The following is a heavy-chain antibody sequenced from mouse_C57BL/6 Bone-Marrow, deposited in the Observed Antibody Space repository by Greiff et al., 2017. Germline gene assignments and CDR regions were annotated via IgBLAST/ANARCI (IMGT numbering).Heavy chain of an antibody. Sequence: EVQLVESGGGLVQPGGSLSLSCAASGFTLTDYYMSWVRQPPGKALEWLGFIRNKANGYTTEYSASVKGRFTISRDNSQSILYLQMNALRAEDSATYYCARWVLYYGSSYWYFDVWGTGTTVTVSS. D-gene: IGHD1-1*01. CDR1: GFTLTDYY. J-gene: IGHJ1*03. V-gene: IGHV7-3*01. CDR3: ARWVLYYGSSYWYFDV. CDR2: IRNKANGYTT.